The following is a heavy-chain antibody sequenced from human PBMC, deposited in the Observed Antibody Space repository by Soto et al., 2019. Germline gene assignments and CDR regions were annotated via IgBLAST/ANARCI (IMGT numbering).Heavy chain of an antibody. CDR1: GFIFSDAY. J-gene: IGHJ5*02. Sequence: EVQLVASGGGLVKPGGSLRLSCAASGFIFSDAYLNWVRQAPGKGLEWVGRIKTISSGGSTDYAAPVKGRFTISRDDSKGTVYLHMNSLKTEDTAVYYCTTLVTVMITSDPWGQGTLVTVSS. D-gene: IGHD3-16*01. CDR2: IKTISSGGST. CDR3: TTLVTVMITSDP. V-gene: IGHV3-15*07.